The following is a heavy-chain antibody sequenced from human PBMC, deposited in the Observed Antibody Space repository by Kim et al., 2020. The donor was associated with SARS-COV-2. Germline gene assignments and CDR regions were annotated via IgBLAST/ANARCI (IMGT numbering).Heavy chain of an antibody. Sequence: CTSYHPPLKSRVTISVDTSKNQFSLKLSSVTAADTAVYYCARQTDAFDYWGQGTLVTVSS. J-gene: IGHJ4*02. V-gene: IGHV4-39*01. CDR2: CT. CDR3: ARQTDAFDY.